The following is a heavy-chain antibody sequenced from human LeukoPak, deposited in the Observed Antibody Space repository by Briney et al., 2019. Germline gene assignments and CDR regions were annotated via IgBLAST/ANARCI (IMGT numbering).Heavy chain of an antibody. Sequence: GGSLRLSCAASRFTVSSNYMSWVRQAPGKGLEWVSVVYSGGNTYYADSVKGRFTISRDNSKNTLYLQMNSLRAEDTAVYYCARGVDYYYYYMDVWGKGTTVTVSS. J-gene: IGHJ6*03. CDR2: VYSGGNT. CDR3: ARGVDYYYYYMDV. CDR1: RFTVSSNY. V-gene: IGHV3-53*01.